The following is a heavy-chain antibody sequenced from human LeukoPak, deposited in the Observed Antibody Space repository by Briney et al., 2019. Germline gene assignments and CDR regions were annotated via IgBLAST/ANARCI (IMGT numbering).Heavy chain of an antibody. CDR3: ATHPPKLCTGGSCSDY. J-gene: IGHJ4*02. D-gene: IGHD2-15*01. CDR2: IYHSGST. V-gene: IGHV4-59*01. CDR1: GDSISTYY. Sequence: PSETLSLTCTVSGDSISTYYWNWIRQPPGKGLEWIGYIYHSGSTNYNPSLKSRVTISVDTSKNQFSLKLSSVTAADTAVYYCATHPPKLCTGGSCSDYWGQGTLVTVSS.